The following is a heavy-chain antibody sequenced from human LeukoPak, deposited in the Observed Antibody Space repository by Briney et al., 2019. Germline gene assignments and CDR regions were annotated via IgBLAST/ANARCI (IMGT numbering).Heavy chain of an antibody. J-gene: IGHJ4*02. CDR3: ARGGSGWSRDY. V-gene: IGHV1-18*01. Sequence: ASVKVSCKASGYTFTNYAIGWVRQAPGQGLEWMGWISAYNGNINYAQKLQGRVTLATDASSSTAYMELRSLRSDDTAVYYCARGGSGWSRDYWGQGTLVTVSS. D-gene: IGHD6-19*01. CDR2: ISAYNGNI. CDR1: GYTFTNYA.